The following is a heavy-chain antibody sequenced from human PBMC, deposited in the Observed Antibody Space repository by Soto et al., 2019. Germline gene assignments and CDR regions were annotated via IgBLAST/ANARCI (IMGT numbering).Heavy chain of an antibody. V-gene: IGHV4-39*01. Sequence: QLQLQESGPGLVKPSETLSLTCTVSGGSISSSSYYWGWIRQPPGKGLEWIGSIYYSGSTYYNPSLKSRITISVDTSKNQFSLKLSSVTASDTAVYYCARLPRAYYYYYMDVWGKGTTVTVSS. CDR2: IYYSGST. CDR1: GGSISSSSYY. J-gene: IGHJ6*03. CDR3: ARLPRAYYYYYMDV.